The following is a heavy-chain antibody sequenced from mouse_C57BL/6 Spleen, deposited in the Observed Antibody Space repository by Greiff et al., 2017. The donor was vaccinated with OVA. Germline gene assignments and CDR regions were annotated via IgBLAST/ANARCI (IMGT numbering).Heavy chain of an antibody. J-gene: IGHJ2*01. CDR2: ISYDGSN. CDR3: ARGLLRDFDY. Sequence: ESGPGLVKPSQSLSLTCSVTGYSITSGYYWNWIRQFPGNKLEWMGYISYDGSNNYNPSLKNRISITRDTSKNQFFLKLNSVTTEDTATYYCARGLLRDFDYWGQGTTLTVSS. V-gene: IGHV3-6*01. CDR1: GYSITSGYY. D-gene: IGHD1-1*01.